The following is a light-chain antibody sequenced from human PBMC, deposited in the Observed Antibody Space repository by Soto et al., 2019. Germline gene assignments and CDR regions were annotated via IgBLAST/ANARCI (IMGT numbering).Light chain of an antibody. CDR3: QQYGSSSTWX. J-gene: IGKJ1*01. CDR2: AAS. Sequence: EIVLTQSPGTXSLSPGERATXXXRASQSVSSAYLAWYQHKPGQPPTLLIYAASSRVTGIPDRFSGSGSGTDFTPTISILEPEDFAVHYCQQYGSSSTWXXGQGTKVEIK. CDR1: QSVSSAY. V-gene: IGKV3-20*01.